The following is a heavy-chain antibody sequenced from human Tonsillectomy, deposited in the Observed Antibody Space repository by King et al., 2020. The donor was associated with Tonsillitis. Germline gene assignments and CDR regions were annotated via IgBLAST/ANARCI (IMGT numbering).Heavy chain of an antibody. Sequence: GGGGGRPGGSLRLSCAASGFTFDDYGMSWVRQAPGKGLEWVSGINWNGGSTGYADSVKGRFTISRDNAKNSLYLQMNSLRAEDTALYYCAREGTMVRGVITPYHYMDVWGKGTTVTVSS. D-gene: IGHD3-10*01. J-gene: IGHJ6*03. V-gene: IGHV3-20*04. CDR1: GFTFDDYG. CDR3: AREGTMVRGVITPYHYMDV. CDR2: INWNGGST.